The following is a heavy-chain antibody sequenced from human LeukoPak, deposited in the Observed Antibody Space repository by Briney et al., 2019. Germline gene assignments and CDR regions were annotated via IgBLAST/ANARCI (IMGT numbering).Heavy chain of an antibody. CDR2: ISYDGSNK. J-gene: IGHJ3*02. D-gene: IGHD2-15*01. V-gene: IGHV3-30*18. Sequence: PGGSLRLSCAASGFTFSSYGMHWVRQAPGKGLEWVAVISYDGSNKYYADSVKGRFTISRDNSKNTLYLQMNSLRAEDTAVYYCAKGPDIVVVVAATPERGAFDIWGQGTMVTVSS. CDR1: GFTFSSYG. CDR3: AKGPDIVVVVAATPERGAFDI.